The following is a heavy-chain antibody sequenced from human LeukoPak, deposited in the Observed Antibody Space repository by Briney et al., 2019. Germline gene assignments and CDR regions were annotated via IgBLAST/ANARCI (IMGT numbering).Heavy chain of an antibody. J-gene: IGHJ4*02. D-gene: IGHD3-22*01. Sequence: GGSLRLSCAASGFTFSSYSMNWVRQAPGKGLEWVAVIWYDGSNKYYADSVKGRFTISRDNSKNTLYLQMNSLRAEDTAVYYCAKDRKFMTNYYDSSGYDYWGQGTLVTVSS. CDR2: IWYDGSNK. CDR1: GFTFSSYS. V-gene: IGHV3-33*06. CDR3: AKDRKFMTNYYDSSGYDY.